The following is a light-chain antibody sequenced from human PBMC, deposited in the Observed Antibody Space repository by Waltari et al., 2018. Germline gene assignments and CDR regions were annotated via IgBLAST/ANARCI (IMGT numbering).Light chain of an antibody. J-gene: IGLJ3*02. CDR2: MLF. Sequence: QSALTQPRSVSGSPGQSVTIPCTGTSSDVGDSHYVSWPYVSWYQQLPGKSPKRIIFMLFQRPSRVPDRFSGSKSDNTASLTISGLQAEDEADYFCCSFAGGYTWRFGGVTKLTVL. V-gene: IGLV2-11*01. CDR3: CSFAGGYTWR. CDR1: SSDVGDSHYVSWPY.